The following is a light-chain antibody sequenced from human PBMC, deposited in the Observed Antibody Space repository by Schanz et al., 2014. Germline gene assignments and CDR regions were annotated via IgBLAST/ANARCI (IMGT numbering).Light chain of an antibody. V-gene: IGKV4-1*01. CDR2: WAS. J-gene: IGKJ4*01. CDR3: QQYSSTPFA. CDR1: QSVLSSSNNKNY. Sequence: DIVMTQSPDSLAVSLGERATINCKSSQSVLSSSNNKNYLAWYQQKPGQPPKLLIYWASTRESGVPDRFSGSGSGTDFTLTISSLQAEDVAVYYCQQYSSTPFAFGGGTRVEIK.